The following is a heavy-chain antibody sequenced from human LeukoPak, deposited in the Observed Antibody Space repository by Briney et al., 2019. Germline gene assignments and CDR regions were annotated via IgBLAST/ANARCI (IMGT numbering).Heavy chain of an antibody. CDR3: ARGQLEPYYYYYYMDV. J-gene: IGHJ6*03. CDR1: GYTFTSYD. Sequence: GASVKVSCKASGYTFTSYDINWVRQATGQGLEWMGWMNPNSGNTGYAQKFQGRVTMTRNTSISTAYMELSSLRSEDTAVYYCARGQLEPYYYYYYMDVWGKGTTVTISS. CDR2: MNPNSGNT. V-gene: IGHV1-8*02. D-gene: IGHD1-1*01.